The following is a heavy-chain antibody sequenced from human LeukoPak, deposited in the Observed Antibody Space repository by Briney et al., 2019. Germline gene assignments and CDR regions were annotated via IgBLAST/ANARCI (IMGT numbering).Heavy chain of an antibody. CDR3: ARHVDSTGTKMDF. CDR1: GYSLTSYW. D-gene: IGHD3-22*01. Sequence: GESLKISCKGSGYSLTSYWIGWVRQMPGKGLEWMGIIYPGDSDTKYSPSFQGQVTMSVDKSISTAYLQWSSLKASDTAMYFCARHVDSTGTKMDFWGQGTLVTVSS. CDR2: IYPGDSDT. J-gene: IGHJ4*02. V-gene: IGHV5-51*01.